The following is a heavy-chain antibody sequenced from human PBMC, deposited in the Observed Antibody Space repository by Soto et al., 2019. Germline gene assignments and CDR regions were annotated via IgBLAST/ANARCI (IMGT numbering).Heavy chain of an antibody. CDR1: GFAISRGYY. J-gene: IGHJ4*02. D-gene: IGHD2-15*01. CDR2: IYPSVTS. CDR3: AREKVVTTFFDN. V-gene: IGHV4-38-2*02. Sequence: PSETLSLPCNVSGFAISRGYYWSWVRQPPGKGLEWIASIYPSVTSYHNPSLESRLTLSIDTSKNQFTLKLASVTAADTALYYCAREKVVTTFFDNWGQGTQVTVSS.